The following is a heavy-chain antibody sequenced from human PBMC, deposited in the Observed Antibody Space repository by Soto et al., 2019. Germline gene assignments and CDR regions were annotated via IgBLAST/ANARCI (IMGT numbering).Heavy chain of an antibody. V-gene: IGHV3-64*01. J-gene: IGHJ6*03. Sequence: EVQLVESGGGLVQPGGSLRLSCAASGFTFSSYAMHWVRQAPGKGLEYVSAISSNGGSTYYANSVKGRFTISRDNSQNTLYLQMGRLRAEDMAVYYCARCGSGLWFGEWPPYCYYMAVWGKGTTVTVFS. D-gene: IGHD3-10*01. CDR2: ISSNGGST. CDR1: GFTFSSYA. CDR3: ARCGSGLWFGEWPPYCYYMAV.